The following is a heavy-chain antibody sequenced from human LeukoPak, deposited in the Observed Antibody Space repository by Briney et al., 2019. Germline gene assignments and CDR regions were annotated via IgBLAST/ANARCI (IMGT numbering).Heavy chain of an antibody. CDR2: ISSSSSTI. CDR1: GFTFSDYY. V-gene: IGHV3-11*04. CDR3: ARDKAVVYAFDI. D-gene: IGHD4-23*01. J-gene: IGHJ3*02. Sequence: GGSLRLSCAASGFTFSDYYMSWIRQAPGKGLEWVSYISSSSSTIYYADSVKGRFTISRDNAKNSLYLQMNSLRAEDTAVYYCARDKAVVYAFDIWGQGTMVIVSS.